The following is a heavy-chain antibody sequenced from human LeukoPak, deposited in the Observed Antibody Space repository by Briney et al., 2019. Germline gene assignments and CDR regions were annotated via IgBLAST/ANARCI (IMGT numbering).Heavy chain of an antibody. D-gene: IGHD3-10*01. J-gene: IGHJ5*02. V-gene: IGHV1-2*02. CDR1: GYTFSGSGWY. CDR3: ARDAQAQMVEFDL. Sequence: PSVKVSCKASGYTFSGSGWYLYWLRQAPGQGLECFGWIHPYNGDTAYAQKFQGRVAMTRDTSISTAYMELSRLRPDDTAVYYCARDAQAQMVEFDLCGQGTLVTVSS. CDR2: IHPYNGDT.